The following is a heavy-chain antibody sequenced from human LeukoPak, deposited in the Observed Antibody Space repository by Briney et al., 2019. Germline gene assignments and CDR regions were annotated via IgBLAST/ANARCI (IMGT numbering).Heavy chain of an antibody. J-gene: IGHJ4*02. V-gene: IGHV3-30-3*01. Sequence: GGSLRLSCAASGFTFSSYAMHWVRQAPGKGLEWVAVISYDGSNKYYADSVKGRFTISRDNSKNTLYLQMNSLRAEDTAVYYCAKVRKAYYDSSWPLDFWGQGTLVTVSS. CDR1: GFTFSSYA. CDR2: ISYDGSNK. CDR3: AKVRKAYYDSSWPLDF. D-gene: IGHD3-22*01.